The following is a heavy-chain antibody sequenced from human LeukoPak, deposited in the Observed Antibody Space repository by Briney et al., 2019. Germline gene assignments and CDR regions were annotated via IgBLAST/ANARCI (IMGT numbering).Heavy chain of an antibody. V-gene: IGHV3-74*01. D-gene: IGHD3-10*01. CDR3: ARTTYYYGSGSYHYYYYYGMDV. CDR2: INSDGSST. CDR1: RFTFSSYW. J-gene: IGHJ6*02. Sequence: GGSLRLSCAASRFTFSSYWMHWVRHAPGKGLVWVSHINSDGSSTSYADSVKGRFTISRDNAKNTLYLQMNSLRPEDTAVYYCARTTYYYGSGSYHYYYYYGMDVWGQGTTVTVSS.